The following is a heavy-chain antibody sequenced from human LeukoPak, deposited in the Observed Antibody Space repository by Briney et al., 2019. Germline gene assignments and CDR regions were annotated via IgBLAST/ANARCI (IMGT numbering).Heavy chain of an antibody. CDR3: ARGIGSKLGYCSSTSCYVWFDP. CDR1: GGSFSGYY. Sequence: SETLSLTCAVYGGSFSGYYWSWIRQPPGKGLEWLGEINHSGSTNYNPSLKSRVTISVDTSKNQFSLKLSSVTAADTAVYYCARGIGSKLGYCSSTSCYVWFDPWGQGTLVTVSS. CDR2: INHSGST. D-gene: IGHD2-2*01. J-gene: IGHJ5*02. V-gene: IGHV4-34*01.